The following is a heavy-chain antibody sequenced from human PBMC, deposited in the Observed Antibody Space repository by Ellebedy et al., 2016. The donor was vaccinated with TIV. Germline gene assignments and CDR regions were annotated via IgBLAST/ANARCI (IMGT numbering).Heavy chain of an antibody. CDR3: AKDLGIERQWGFDY. V-gene: IGHV3-23*01. CDR1: GFTFSIYA. J-gene: IGHJ4*02. D-gene: IGHD1-26*01. Sequence: GESLKISCAASGFTFSIYAMSWVRQAPGKGLEWVSLISGSGDRTYYADSVEGRFTISRDNSNNTLWLQMSGLRAEDTARYFCAKDLGIERQWGFDYWGQGTLVTVSS. CDR2: ISGSGDRT.